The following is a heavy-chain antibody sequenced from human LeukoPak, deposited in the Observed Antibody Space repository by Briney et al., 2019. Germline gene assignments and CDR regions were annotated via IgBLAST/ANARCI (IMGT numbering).Heavy chain of an antibody. CDR1: GGSISSSSYY. CDR3: ARLSRGKPGGVSSSGWSDEDY. V-gene: IGHV4-39*01. J-gene: IGHJ4*02. D-gene: IGHD6-19*01. Sequence: SETLSLTCTVSGGSISSSSYYWGWIRQPPGKGLEWIGSIYYSGSTYYNPSLKSRVTISVDTSKNQFSLKLSSVTAADTAVYYCARLSRGKPGGVSSSGWSDEDYWGQGTLVTVSS. CDR2: IYYSGST.